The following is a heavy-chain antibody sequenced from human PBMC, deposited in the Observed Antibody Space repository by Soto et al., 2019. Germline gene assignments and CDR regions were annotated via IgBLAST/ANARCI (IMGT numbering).Heavy chain of an antibody. V-gene: IGHV1-18*01. CDR1: GGTFSSYT. CDR2: IIGILGNT. Sequence: VASVKVSCEASGGTFSSYTISWVRQAPGQGLEWMGRIIGILGNTNYAQKLQGRVTMTTDTSTSTAYMELRSLRSDDTAVYYCARDAPPEDYWGQGTLVTVSS. CDR3: ARDAPPEDY. J-gene: IGHJ4*02.